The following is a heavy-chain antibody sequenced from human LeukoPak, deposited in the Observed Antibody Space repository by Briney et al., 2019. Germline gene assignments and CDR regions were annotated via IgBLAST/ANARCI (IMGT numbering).Heavy chain of an antibody. CDR1: GFTFSSYA. V-gene: IGHV3-30-3*01. CDR2: ISYDGSNK. D-gene: IGHD3-22*01. CDR3: ARDIGITMITCFDY. Sequence: GGSLRLSCAASGFTFSSYAMHWVRHAPGKGLEWVAVISYDGSNKYYADSVKGRFTISRDNSKNTLYLQMNSLRAEDTAVYYCARDIGITMITCFDYWGQGTLVTVSS. J-gene: IGHJ4*02.